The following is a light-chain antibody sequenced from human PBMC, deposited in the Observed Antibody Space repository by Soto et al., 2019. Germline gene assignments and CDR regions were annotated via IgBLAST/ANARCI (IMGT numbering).Light chain of an antibody. CDR3: QQRSNWPLIT. CDR1: QSVSSSY. V-gene: IGKV3D-20*02. Sequence: EILLTQSPVTLSLSPGERATLSCIASQSVSSSYLAWYQQKPGQAPRLLIYGASSRATGIPARFSGSGSGTDFTLTISSLEPEDFAVYYCQQRSNWPLITFGQGTRLEI. J-gene: IGKJ5*01. CDR2: GAS.